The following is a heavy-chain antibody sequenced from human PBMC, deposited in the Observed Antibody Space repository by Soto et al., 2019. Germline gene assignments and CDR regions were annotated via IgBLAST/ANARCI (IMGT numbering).Heavy chain of an antibody. CDR1: GFTFSSYA. CDR3: ARAGSKGRGRGMDV. Sequence: QVQLVESGGGVVQPGRSLRLSCAASGFTFSSYAMHWVRQAPGKGLEWVAVISYDGSNKYYADSVKGRFTTSRGTSKNPVCLQMNSLSAEATAVYYGARAGSKGRGRGMDVWGKGTTVTVSS. CDR2: ISYDGSNK. D-gene: IGHD3-10*01. J-gene: IGHJ6*04. V-gene: IGHV3-30-3*01.